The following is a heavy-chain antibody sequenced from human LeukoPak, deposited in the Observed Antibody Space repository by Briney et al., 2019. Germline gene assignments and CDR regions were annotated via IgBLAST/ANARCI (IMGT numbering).Heavy chain of an antibody. CDR2: ISSGSSYI. CDR3: ARSLIGGSPTTYYYDSSGYGY. Sequence: PGGSLRLSCAASGFTFSSYTMNWVRQAPGKGLEWVSIISSGSSYIHYADSVKGRFTISRDNAKNSLYLQMNSLRAEDTAVYYCARSLIGGSPTTYYYDSSGYGYWGQGTLVTVSS. V-gene: IGHV3-21*01. CDR1: GFTFSSYT. J-gene: IGHJ4*02. D-gene: IGHD3-22*01.